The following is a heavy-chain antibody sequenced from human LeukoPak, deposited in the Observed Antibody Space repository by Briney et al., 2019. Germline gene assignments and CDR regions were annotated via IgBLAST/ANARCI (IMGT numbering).Heavy chain of an antibody. D-gene: IGHD3-10*01. V-gene: IGHV3-30*02. CDR2: IRYDGSKK. Sequence: PGGSLRLSCAASGFTVSSNYMSWVRQAPGKGLEWVAFIRYDGSKKYYADSVKGGFTISRENSKNTMYLQINSLRAEDTAVYYCAKDLHYYGSGNYMDVWGKGTTVTVSS. CDR1: GFTVSSNY. CDR3: AKDLHYYGSGNYMDV. J-gene: IGHJ6*03.